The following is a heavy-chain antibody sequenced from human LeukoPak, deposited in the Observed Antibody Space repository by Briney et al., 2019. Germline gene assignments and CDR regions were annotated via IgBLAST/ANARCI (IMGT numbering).Heavy chain of an antibody. Sequence: ASVKVSCKASGYTFTGYYMHWGRQAPGQGLEWMGWINPNSGGTNYAQKFQGRVTMTRDTSISTAYMELSRLRSDDTAVYYCARVQAMIVVASYYFDYWGQGTLVTVSS. CDR2: INPNSGGT. J-gene: IGHJ4*02. CDR3: ARVQAMIVVASYYFDY. CDR1: GYTFTGYY. V-gene: IGHV1-2*02. D-gene: IGHD3-22*01.